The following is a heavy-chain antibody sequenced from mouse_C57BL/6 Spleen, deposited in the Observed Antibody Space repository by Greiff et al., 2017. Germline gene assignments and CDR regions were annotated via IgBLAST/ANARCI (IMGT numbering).Heavy chain of an antibody. CDR3: TPLLRGYAMDY. V-gene: IGHV14-4*01. Sequence: EVQLQQSGAELVRPGASVKLSCTASGFNIKDDYMHWVKQRPEQGLEWIGWIDPENGDTEYASKFQGKATITADTSSNTAYLQLSSLTSEDTAVYYCTPLLRGYAMDYWGQGTSVTVSS. CDR2: IDPENGDT. D-gene: IGHD1-1*01. CDR1: GFNIKDDY. J-gene: IGHJ4*01.